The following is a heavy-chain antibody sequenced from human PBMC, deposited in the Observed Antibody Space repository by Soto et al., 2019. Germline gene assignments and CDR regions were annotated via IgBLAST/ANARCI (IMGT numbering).Heavy chain of an antibody. Sequence: QVQLVQSGAEVKKPGASVKVSCKASGYTFTGYYMHWVRQAPGQGLEWMGWINPNSGGTNYAQKFQGRVTMTRDTXXXXXXXELSRLRSDDTAVYYCARGSGGWLQSEYYFDYWGQGTLVTVSS. CDR1: GYTFTGYY. CDR2: INPNSGGT. D-gene: IGHD3-10*01. V-gene: IGHV1-2*02. J-gene: IGHJ4*02. CDR3: ARGSGGWLQSEYYFDY.